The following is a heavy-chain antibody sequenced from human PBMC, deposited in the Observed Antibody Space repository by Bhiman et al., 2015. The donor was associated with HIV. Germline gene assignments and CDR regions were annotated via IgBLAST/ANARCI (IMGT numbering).Heavy chain of an antibody. CDR3: ARVGYGDYGGAFDI. V-gene: IGHV3-21*03. CDR1: GFTFSSYS. J-gene: IGHJ3*02. D-gene: IGHD4-17*01. CDR2: ISSSSSYI. Sequence: EVQLVESGGGLVQPGGSLRLSCAASGFTFSSYSMNWVRQAPGKGLEWVSSISSSSSYIYYADSVKGRFTISRDNAKNSLYLQMNSLRAEDTAVYYCARVGYGDYGGAFDIWGQGTMVTVSS.